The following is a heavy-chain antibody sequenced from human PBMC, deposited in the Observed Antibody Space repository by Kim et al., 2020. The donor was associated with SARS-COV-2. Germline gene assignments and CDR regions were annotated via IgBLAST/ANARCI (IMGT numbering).Heavy chain of an antibody. CDR1: GFTFGNYN. V-gene: IGHV3-48*01. J-gene: IGHJ5*02. D-gene: IGHD6-6*01. Sequence: LSLTCAASGFTFGNYNFNWVRQAPGKGLEWISFISSRSTAIYYAGSVKGRFTVSRDNAKNLLSLQMNSLRGEDTAVYFCARDMAATEYSSSWYDNWGQGTLVAISS. CDR2: ISSRSTAI. CDR3: ARDMAATEYSSSWYDN.